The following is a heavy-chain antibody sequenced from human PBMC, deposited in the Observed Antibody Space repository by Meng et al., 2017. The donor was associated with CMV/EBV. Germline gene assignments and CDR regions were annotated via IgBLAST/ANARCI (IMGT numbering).Heavy chain of an antibody. CDR3: AREVVVITPYNWFDP. CDR2: IYTSGST. D-gene: IGHD3-22*01. J-gene: IGHJ5*02. V-gene: IGHV4-61*02. Sequence: VHLRETTPLLVDPSQALSPTSTGPGGAISSGSYCWSWSRQPARKGRQWIGRIYTSGSTNYNPSLKSRVTISVDTSKNQFSLKLSSVTAADTAVYYCAREVVVITPYNWFDPWGQGTLVTVSS. CDR1: GGAISSGSYC.